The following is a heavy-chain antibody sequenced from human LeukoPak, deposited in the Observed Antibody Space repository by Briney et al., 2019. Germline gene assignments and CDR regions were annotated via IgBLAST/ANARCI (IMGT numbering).Heavy chain of an antibody. CDR3: ARILTYYDILTGCSQRYYFDY. D-gene: IGHD3-9*01. Sequence: KPSETLSLTCTVSGGSISSSSYYWGWIRQPPGKGLEWIGSIYYSGSTYYNPSLKSRVTISVDTSKNQFSLKLSSVTAADTAAYYCARILTYYDILTGCSQRYYFDYWGQGTLVTVSS. J-gene: IGHJ4*02. CDR1: GGSISSSSYY. V-gene: IGHV4-39*01. CDR2: IYYSGST.